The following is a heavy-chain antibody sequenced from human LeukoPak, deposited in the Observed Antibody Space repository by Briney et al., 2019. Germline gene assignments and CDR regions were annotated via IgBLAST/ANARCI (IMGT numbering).Heavy chain of an antibody. D-gene: IGHD1-20*01. CDR3: AKLLYNWIDETSY. V-gene: IGHV3-30*02. Sequence: GGSLRLSCAASGFIFSDYGMYWVRQAPGKGLEWVAFIRYDGSDEDHADSVKGRFTISRDNSKNTLYLHMNSLRAEDTAVYYCAKLLYNWIDETSYWGQGTLLIVSS. J-gene: IGHJ4*02. CDR1: GFIFSDYG. CDR2: IRYDGSDE.